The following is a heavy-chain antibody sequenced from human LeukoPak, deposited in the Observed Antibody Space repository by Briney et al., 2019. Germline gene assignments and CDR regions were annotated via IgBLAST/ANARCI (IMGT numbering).Heavy chain of an antibody. CDR3: ARVSHTKKREGYCSGGSCGYYYYMDV. Sequence: GASVKVSCKASGYTFTGYYMHWVRQAPGQGLEWMGRINPNGGGTNYAQKFQGRVTMTRDTSISTAYMELSRLRSDDTAVYYCARVSHTKKREGYCSGGSCGYYYYMDVWGKGTTVTVSS. CDR2: INPNGGGT. J-gene: IGHJ6*03. D-gene: IGHD2-15*01. CDR1: GYTFTGYY. V-gene: IGHV1-2*06.